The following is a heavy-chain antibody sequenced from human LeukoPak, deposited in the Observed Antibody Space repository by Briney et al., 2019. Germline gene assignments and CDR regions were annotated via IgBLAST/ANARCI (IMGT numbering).Heavy chain of an antibody. Sequence: SETLSLTCTVSGGSISRYYWSWIRQPPGKGLEGIGYKDYSGSTNYNRSLKSRVTISVDTSKNQLSLKLSSVTAADTAVYYCARESGEMATIGFDYWGQGTLVTVSS. J-gene: IGHJ4*02. CDR3: ARESGEMATIGFDY. CDR2: KDYSGST. V-gene: IGHV4-59*01. CDR1: GGSISRYY. D-gene: IGHD5-24*01.